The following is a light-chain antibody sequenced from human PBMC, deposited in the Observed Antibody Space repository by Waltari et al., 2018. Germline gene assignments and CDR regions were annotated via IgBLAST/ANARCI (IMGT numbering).Light chain of an antibody. CDR3: QKYDGEVGS. CDR1: QSVTSTS. CDR2: GTS. V-gene: IGKV3-20*01. Sequence: EIVLTQSPGTLSLSPGERATLSCRASQSVTSTSLAWYQEKLGQGPRLPFYGTSTRDTGIPDGFSGGGSGTEFTLTISGLELEDLAVYYCQKYDGEVGSFGRGTKVEI. J-gene: IGKJ4*01.